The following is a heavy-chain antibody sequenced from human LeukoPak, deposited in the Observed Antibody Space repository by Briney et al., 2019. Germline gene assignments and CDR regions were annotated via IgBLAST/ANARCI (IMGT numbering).Heavy chain of an antibody. D-gene: IGHD4-17*01. J-gene: IGHJ4*02. CDR1: GFTFSSYG. Sequence: ARSLRLSCAASGFTFSSYGMHWVRQAPGKGLEWVAVISYDGSNKYYADSVKGGSTISINNSNNTLYLQMNSLRAGDTAVYYCARVDDCGDPPCDFWGQGTLVTVSS. V-gene: IGHV3-30*03. CDR2: ISYDGSNK. CDR3: ARVDDCGDPPCDF.